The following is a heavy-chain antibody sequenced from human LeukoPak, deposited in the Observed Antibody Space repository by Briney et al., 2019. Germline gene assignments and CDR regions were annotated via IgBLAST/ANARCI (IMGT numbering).Heavy chain of an antibody. CDR3: ARHQLGYCSSTSCYYYYYGMDV. D-gene: IGHD2-2*01. J-gene: IGHJ6*02. CDR1: GGSISSYY. V-gene: IGHV4-59*08. Sequence: PSETLSLTCTVSGGSISSYYWSWIRQPPGKGLEWIGYIYYSGSTNYNPSLKSRVTISVDTSKNQFSLKLSSVTAADTAVYYCARHQLGYCSSTSCYYYYYGMDVWGQGTTVTVSS. CDR2: IYYSGST.